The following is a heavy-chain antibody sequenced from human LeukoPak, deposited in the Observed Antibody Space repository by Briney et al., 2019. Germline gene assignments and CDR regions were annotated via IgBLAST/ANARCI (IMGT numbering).Heavy chain of an antibody. Sequence: GGSLRLSCAASGFTFSSYWMSWVRQAPGKGLEWVANIKQDGSEKYYVDSVKGRFTISRDNAKNSLYLQMNSLRAEDTAVYYCAKAGTGYHYKVFDYRGRGNLVTVS. CDR3: AKAGTGYHYKVFDY. J-gene: IGHJ4*02. CDR1: GFTFSSYW. D-gene: IGHD5-12*01. V-gene: IGHV3-7*01. CDR2: IKQDGSEK.